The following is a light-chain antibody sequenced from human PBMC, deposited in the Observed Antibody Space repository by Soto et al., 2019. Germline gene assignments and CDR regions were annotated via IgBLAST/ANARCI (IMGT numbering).Light chain of an antibody. Sequence: DIQMTQSPSTLSASVGDRVTITCRASQSIRGWLTWYQQKPGKAPKHLIYKASSVQSGVPTRFSGGGTETEFTLTISSLQPDDFATYFCQQYNTYPWTFGQVTKMEIK. CDR1: QSIRGW. J-gene: IGKJ1*01. CDR3: QQYNTYPWT. V-gene: IGKV1-5*03. CDR2: KAS.